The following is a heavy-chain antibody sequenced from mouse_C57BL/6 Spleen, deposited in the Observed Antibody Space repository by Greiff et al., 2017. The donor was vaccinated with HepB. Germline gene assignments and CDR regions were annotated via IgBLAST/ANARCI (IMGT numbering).Heavy chain of an antibody. CDR2: ISSGGSYT. Sequence: DVKLVESGGDLVKPGGSLKLSCAASGFTFSSYGMSWVRQTPDKRLEWVATISSGGSYTYYPDSVKGRFTISRDNAKNTLYLQMSSLKSEDTAMYYCAREGDYYGSRPYYFDYWGQGTTLTVSS. V-gene: IGHV5-6*02. CDR1: GFTFSSYG. D-gene: IGHD1-1*01. J-gene: IGHJ2*01. CDR3: AREGDYYGSRPYYFDY.